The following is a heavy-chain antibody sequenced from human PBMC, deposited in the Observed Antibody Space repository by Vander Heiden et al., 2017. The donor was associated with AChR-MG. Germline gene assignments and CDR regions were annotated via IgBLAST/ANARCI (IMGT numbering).Heavy chain of an antibody. J-gene: IGHJ4*02. CDR2: IYYSGST. V-gene: IGHV4-39*01. D-gene: IGHD2-15*01. CDR3: ARGHLVVAATGLTGVPGYFDY. CDR1: GGSISSSSYY. Sequence: QLQLQESGPGLVKPSETLSLTCTVSGGSISSSSYYWGWIRQPPGKGLEWIGSIYYSGSTYYNPSLKSRVTISVDTSKNQFSLKLSSVTAADTAVYYCARGHLVVAATGLTGVPGYFDYWGQGTLVTVSS.